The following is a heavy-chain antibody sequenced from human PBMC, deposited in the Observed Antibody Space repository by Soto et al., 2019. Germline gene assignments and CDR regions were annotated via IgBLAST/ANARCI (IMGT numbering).Heavy chain of an antibody. Sequence: QVQLVQSGAEVKKPGASGKVSCKASGYTFTRYAMHWVRQAPVPWLEWMGWINAGNGNTKYSQKFQARVTITRDTAASTAYMELSSLRSEDSAVYYCAREEDYYYYGMDVWGQGTTVTVSS. CDR2: INAGNGNT. CDR3: AREEDYYYYGMDV. V-gene: IGHV1-3*01. J-gene: IGHJ6*02. CDR1: GYTFTRYA.